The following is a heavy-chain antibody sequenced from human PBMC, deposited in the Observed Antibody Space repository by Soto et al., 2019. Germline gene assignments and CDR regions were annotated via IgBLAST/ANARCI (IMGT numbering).Heavy chain of an antibody. D-gene: IGHD3-3*01. V-gene: IGHV3-23*01. CDR1: GFTFTNYA. CDR3: AKRPYYDFWSGYYLDY. CDR2: ISGSGGST. J-gene: IGHJ4*02. Sequence: VGSLRLSCAASGFTFTNYAMTWVRQAPGKGLEWVSAISGSGGSTYYADSVKGRFTISRDNSKNTLYLQMNSLRAEDTALYYCAKRPYYDFWSGYYLDYWGQGTLVTVSS.